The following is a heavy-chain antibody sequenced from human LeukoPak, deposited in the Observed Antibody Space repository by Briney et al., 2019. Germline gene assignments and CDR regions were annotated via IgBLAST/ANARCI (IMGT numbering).Heavy chain of an antibody. V-gene: IGHV3-30*04. CDR3: AREGEALDY. Sequence: PGGSLRLSCAVSGFTFRSYAIHWVRQTPGKGLEWVAIISYDGGEKYYAGSVKGRFSISRDNSKNTLYLQMNSLRTEDTAVYYCAREGEALDYWGQGTLVTVSS. CDR1: GFTFRSYA. J-gene: IGHJ4*02. CDR2: ISYDGGEK. D-gene: IGHD3-10*01.